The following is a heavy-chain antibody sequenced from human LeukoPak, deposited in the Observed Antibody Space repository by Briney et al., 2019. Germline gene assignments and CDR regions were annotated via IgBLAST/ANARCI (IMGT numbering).Heavy chain of an antibody. D-gene: IGHD6-19*01. V-gene: IGHV3-11*04. Sequence: GGSLRLSCAASGFTFSDYYMNWLRQAPGKGLEWVSSISRGGNSIYYADSVEGRFTISRDNAKNSLYLQMNSLRAEDTAIYYCATMFSIGWNSPDYWGQGTLVTVSS. CDR2: ISRGGNSI. J-gene: IGHJ4*02. CDR3: ATMFSIGWNSPDY. CDR1: GFTFSDYY.